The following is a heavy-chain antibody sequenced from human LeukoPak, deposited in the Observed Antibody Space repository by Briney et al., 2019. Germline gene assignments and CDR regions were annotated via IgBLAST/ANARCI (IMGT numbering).Heavy chain of an antibody. J-gene: IGHJ4*02. CDR2: IYYSGST. Sequence: SETLSLTCTVSGGSISSYYWSWIRQPPGKGLEWIGYIYYSGSTNYYPSLKSRVTISVDTSKNQFSLKLSSVTAADTAVYYCARATKLLWFGELLEKGSYYFDYWGQGTLVTVSS. CDR3: ARATKLLWFGELLEKGSYYFDY. V-gene: IGHV4-59*01. D-gene: IGHD3-10*01. CDR1: GGSISSYY.